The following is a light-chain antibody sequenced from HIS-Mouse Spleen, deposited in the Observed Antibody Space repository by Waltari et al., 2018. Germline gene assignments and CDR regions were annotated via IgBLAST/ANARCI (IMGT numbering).Light chain of an antibody. CDR3: QQSYSTPRT. CDR2: AAS. V-gene: IGKV1-39*01. J-gene: IGKJ1*01. Sequence: DIQMTQSPSSLSASVGDRVTITCRASQSISSYLNWYQQKPGRAPKLLLYAASSLQSGVPSRCHGSGSGTDCTLTINSLQPEDFATYYCQQSYSTPRTFGQGTKVEIK. CDR1: QSISSY.